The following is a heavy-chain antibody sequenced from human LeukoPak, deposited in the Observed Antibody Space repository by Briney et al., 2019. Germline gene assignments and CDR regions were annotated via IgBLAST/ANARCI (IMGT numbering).Heavy chain of an antibody. CDR2: INSDGKTT. CDR1: GFTFSNSW. J-gene: IGHJ4*02. D-gene: IGHD3-3*01. Sequence: GGSLRLSCAASGFTFSNSWMHWVRQAPGKGLVWVSRINSDGKTTTYADSVKGRFTISRDNAKNTLYLQMNSLSAEDTAVYYCARGGSTIFGVVISIGYWGQGTLVTVSS. CDR3: ARGGSTIFGVVISIGY. V-gene: IGHV3-74*01.